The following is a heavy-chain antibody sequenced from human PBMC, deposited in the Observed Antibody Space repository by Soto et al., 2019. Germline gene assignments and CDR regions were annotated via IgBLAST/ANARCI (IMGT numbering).Heavy chain of an antibody. CDR3: TIGGWSGEVFGT. D-gene: IGHD2-21*01. CDR1: GGTFSTYS. J-gene: IGHJ3*02. Sequence: QVQLVQSGAEVKKPGSSVKVSCKDSGGTFSTYSMFWVRQAPGQGLEWMGRIIPMLGIRNYAQMFQDRVRITADKATATAHMELSSLRTEDTALYYCTIGGWSGEVFGTWGQGTMVTVSS. CDR2: IIPMLGIR. V-gene: IGHV1-69*02.